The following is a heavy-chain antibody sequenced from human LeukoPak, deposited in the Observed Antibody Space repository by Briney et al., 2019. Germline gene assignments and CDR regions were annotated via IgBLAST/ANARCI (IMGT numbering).Heavy chain of an antibody. Sequence: SETLSLTCAVSGGSISRYYWSWVRRPPEKGLEWIGYIDDSGNTNYNPSLKSQVTISVDKSKNQFSLKLSFVTAADTAMYYCARSDYHNSGSHTVFDAFDIWGQGTRVTVSS. V-gene: IGHV4-59*01. CDR3: ARSDYHNSGSHTVFDAFDI. J-gene: IGHJ3*02. CDR1: GGSISRYY. D-gene: IGHD3-10*01. CDR2: IDDSGNT.